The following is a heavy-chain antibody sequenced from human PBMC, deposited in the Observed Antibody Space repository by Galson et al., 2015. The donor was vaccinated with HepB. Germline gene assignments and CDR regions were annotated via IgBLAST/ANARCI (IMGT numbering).Heavy chain of an antibody. CDR3: VRDQSTSNILDY. Sequence: SLRLSCAASGFNFRRYTMHWVRQAPGKGLEWLAVISYDESKTYYADSVKGRFTISRDDSKNTLYLQMNSLKAEDTALYYCVRDQSTSNILDYWSLGTLVTVSS. CDR2: ISYDESKT. V-gene: IGHV3-30-3*01. D-gene: IGHD2-2*01. CDR1: GFNFRRYT. J-gene: IGHJ4*02.